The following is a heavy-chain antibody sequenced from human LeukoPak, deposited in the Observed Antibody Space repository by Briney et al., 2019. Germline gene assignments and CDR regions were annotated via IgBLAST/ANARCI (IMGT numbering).Heavy chain of an antibody. CDR2: FSGGGDS. D-gene: IGHD3-22*01. J-gene: IGHJ4*02. Sequence: PGGSLRLSCAASGFTSGIYAMSWVRQAPGKGLEWVSAFSGGGDSFYADCVKGRFTISRDTSNKILYLRMSSLRAEDTAVYYCAKEVDRHFDLKYWGQGALVTVSS. V-gene: IGHV3-23*01. CDR1: GFTSGIYA. CDR3: AKEVDRHFDLKY.